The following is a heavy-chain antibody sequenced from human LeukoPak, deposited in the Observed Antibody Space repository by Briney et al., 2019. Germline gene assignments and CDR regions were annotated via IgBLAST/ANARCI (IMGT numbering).Heavy chain of an antibody. D-gene: IGHD3-3*01. CDR1: GGSFSGYY. V-gene: IGHV4-34*01. CDR2: INHSGST. Sequence: PSETLSVTCAVSGGSFSGYYWSGIRQPPGKGLEWMGEINHSGSTNYNPSLKSRVTISVDTSKNQFSLKLSSVTAADTAVYYCARGRWYDFWSGPNGWFDPWGQGTLVTVSS. CDR3: ARGRWYDFWSGPNGWFDP. J-gene: IGHJ5*02.